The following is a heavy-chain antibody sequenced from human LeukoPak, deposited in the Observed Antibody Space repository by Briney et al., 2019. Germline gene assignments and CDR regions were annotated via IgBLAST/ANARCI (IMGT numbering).Heavy chain of an antibody. CDR3: ARWRTARTGFDY. J-gene: IGHJ4*02. CDR2: IYYSGSP. CDR1: GGSISSNSYY. D-gene: IGHD3/OR15-3a*01. V-gene: IGHV4-39*01. Sequence: PSETLSLTCTVSGGSISSNSYYWGWIRQPPGKGLEWIGSIYYSGSPYYNSSLKSRVTISVGTSKNQFTLKVISVTAADTDVYNCARWRTARTGFDYWGQGTLVTVSS.